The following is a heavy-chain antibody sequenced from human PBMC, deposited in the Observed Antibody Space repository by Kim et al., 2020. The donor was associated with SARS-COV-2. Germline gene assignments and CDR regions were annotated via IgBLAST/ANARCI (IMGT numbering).Heavy chain of an antibody. D-gene: IGHD5-18*01. J-gene: IGHJ6*02. CDR1: GFTISSYD. CDR2: IGTAGDT. Sequence: GGSLRLSCAASGFTISSYDMHWVRQATGKGLEWVSAIGTAGDTYYPGSVKGRFTISRENAKNSLYLQMNSLRAGDTAVYYCARGGYSYAGVNYYYGMDVWGQGTTVTVSS. V-gene: IGHV3-13*04. CDR3: ARGGYSYAGVNYYYGMDV.